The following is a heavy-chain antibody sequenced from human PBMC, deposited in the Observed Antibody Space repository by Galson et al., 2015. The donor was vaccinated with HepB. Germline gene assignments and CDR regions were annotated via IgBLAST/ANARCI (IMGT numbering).Heavy chain of an antibody. CDR3: ALLSMWGEPIPFDY. J-gene: IGHJ4*02. Sequence: SLRLSCAASGFTFSSYAMSWVRQAPGKGLEWVSAIRGSGGSTYYADSVKGRFTISRDNSKNTLYLQMNSLRAEDTAVYYCALLSMWGEPIPFDYWGQGTLVTVSS. CDR1: GFTFSSYA. D-gene: IGHD3-10*01. V-gene: IGHV3-23*01. CDR2: IRGSGGST.